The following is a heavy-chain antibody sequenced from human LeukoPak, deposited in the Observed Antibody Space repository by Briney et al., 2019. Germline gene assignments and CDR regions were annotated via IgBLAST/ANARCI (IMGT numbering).Heavy chain of an antibody. CDR1: GFTFSRYA. CDR2: ISRSGRST. J-gene: IGHJ4*02. D-gene: IGHD6-19*01. Sequence: PGGSLRLSCAAYGFTFSRYAMSWVRQAPGKALEWVSDISRSGRSTYYADSVKGRFTISRDNSKNTLYLQMNSLRAEDTAVYACATTPGDSSGWYESGFGYWGQGTLVTVSS. V-gene: IGHV3-23*01. CDR3: ATTPGDSSGWYESGFGY.